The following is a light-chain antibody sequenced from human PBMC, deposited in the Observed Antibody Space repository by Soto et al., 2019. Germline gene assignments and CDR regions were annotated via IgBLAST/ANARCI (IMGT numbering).Light chain of an antibody. CDR1: QSISRY. J-gene: IGKJ1*01. CDR3: QQYGSSPPT. CDR2: GAS. Sequence: IVWTQSPGTLSLSPGERTTLSCRASQSISRYLAWYQQKPGQGPRLLIYGASSRATGTPDRFSGSGSGTDFTLTINRLEPEDFALYYGQQYGSSPPTFGQGTKVEIK. V-gene: IGKV3-20*01.